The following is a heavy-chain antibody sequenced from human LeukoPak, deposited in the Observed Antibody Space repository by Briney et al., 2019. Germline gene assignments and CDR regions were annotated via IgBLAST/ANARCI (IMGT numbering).Heavy chain of an antibody. CDR2: IWYDGSKK. D-gene: IGHD4-23*01. Sequence: PGGSLRLSCAASGFSFSRYGMPWVRQAPGKGLGWVAVIWYDGSKKYYSDSVKGRFTISRDNSNNTLYLQMNSLRAEDTAVYYCAGEYGGNIDYWGQGTLVTVSS. J-gene: IGHJ4*02. CDR1: GFSFSRYG. V-gene: IGHV3-33*01. CDR3: AGEYGGNIDY.